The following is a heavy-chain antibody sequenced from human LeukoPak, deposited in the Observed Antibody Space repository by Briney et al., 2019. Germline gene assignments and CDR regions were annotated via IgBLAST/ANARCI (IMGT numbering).Heavy chain of an antibody. D-gene: IGHD3-10*01. CDR3: ARDIGSSGIRWFDP. V-gene: IGHV4-31*03. CDR2: IYYSGST. Sequence: PSKTLFLTCTVSGGSISSGGYYWSWIRQHPGKGLEWIGYIYYSGSTYYNPSLKSRVTISVDTSKNQFSLKLSSVTAADTAVYYCARDIGSSGIRWFDPWGQGTLVTVSS. J-gene: IGHJ5*02. CDR1: GGSISSGGYY.